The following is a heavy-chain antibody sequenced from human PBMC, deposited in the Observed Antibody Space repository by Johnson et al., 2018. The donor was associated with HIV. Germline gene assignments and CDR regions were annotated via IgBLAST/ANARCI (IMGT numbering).Heavy chain of an antibody. CDR2: IKLDGSEE. Sequence: VQLVESGGGLVQPGGSLRLSCAASGSTFNSYWMSWVRQAPGKGLEWVANIKLDGSEEYYVDSVKGRFTISRDNAKNSLSRQMKSLRAEDTAGYYCARTRSGWAHDAFDIWGQGTMVTVSS. D-gene: IGHD6-19*01. CDR3: ARTRSGWAHDAFDI. V-gene: IGHV3-7*01. CDR1: GSTFNSYW. J-gene: IGHJ3*02.